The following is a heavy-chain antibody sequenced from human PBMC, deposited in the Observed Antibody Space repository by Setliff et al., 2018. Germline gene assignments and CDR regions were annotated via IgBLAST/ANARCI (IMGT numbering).Heavy chain of an antibody. CDR2: IDHSGGT. Sequence: SETLSLTCTVSGGSLSSFYWSWIRQSPGRGLDWIGYIDHSGGTSYNPSLKSRVTISVDTSRKQFSLRLTSVTAADTAVYYCAKFGPLDLTGDWAFDNWGQGTLVTVSS. J-gene: IGHJ4*02. CDR1: GGSLSSFY. V-gene: IGHV4-59*12. D-gene: IGHD7-27*01. CDR3: AKFGPLDLTGDWAFDN.